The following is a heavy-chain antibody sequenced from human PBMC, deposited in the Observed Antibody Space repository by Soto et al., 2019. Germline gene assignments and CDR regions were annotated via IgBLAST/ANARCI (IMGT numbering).Heavy chain of an antibody. J-gene: IGHJ4*02. D-gene: IGHD2-15*01. CDR2: IGTAGDT. CDR3: ARGQEVGAHFFDS. Sequence: GGSLRLSCEASVFTFSGFDMHWVRQPTGKGLEWVSTIGTAGDTYYAVSVKVLFTISRDNAKNSLSLQMNSLRAGDTAVYFCARGQEVGAHFFDSWGQGTKVTVSS. V-gene: IGHV3-13*01. CDR1: VFTFSGFD.